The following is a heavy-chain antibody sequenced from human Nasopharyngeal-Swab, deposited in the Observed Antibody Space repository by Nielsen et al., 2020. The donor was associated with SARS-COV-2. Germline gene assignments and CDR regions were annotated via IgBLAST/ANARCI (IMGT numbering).Heavy chain of an antibody. Sequence: SETLSLTCTVSGGSISSSSYYWGWIRQPPGKGLEWIGYIYYSGSTYYNPSLESRVSMSVDTSKNHFSRKVSSVTAADTAVYYCARVPSDYGDPAGFDYWGQGILVTVSS. D-gene: IGHD4-17*01. CDR3: ARVPSDYGDPAGFDY. CDR2: IYYSGST. J-gene: IGHJ4*02. CDR1: GGSISSSSYY. V-gene: IGHV4-39*02.